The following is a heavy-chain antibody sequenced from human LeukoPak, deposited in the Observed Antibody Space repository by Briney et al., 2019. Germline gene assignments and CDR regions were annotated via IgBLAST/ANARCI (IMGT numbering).Heavy chain of an antibody. D-gene: IGHD3-10*01. CDR1: GVSITTSGYY. V-gene: IGHV4-39*07. J-gene: IGHJ5*02. CDR3: ARGGKSSWFANIYGT. CDR2: FFYRGNT. Sequence: PLETLSLTCTISGVSITTSGYYWAWIRQSPGKGLEWIGTFFYRGNTDYNPSLKSRVSLSVDASKNQFSLNLSSVTAADTAMYFCARGGKSSWFANIYGTWGQGTPITVSS.